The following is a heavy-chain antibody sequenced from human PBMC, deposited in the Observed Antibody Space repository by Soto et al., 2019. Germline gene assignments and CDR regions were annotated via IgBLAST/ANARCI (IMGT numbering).Heavy chain of an antibody. D-gene: IGHD2-15*01. Sequence: QITLKESGPTLVKPTQTLTLTCTFSGFSLSTSGVGVGWIRQPPGKALEWLALIYWDDDKRYSPSLKSRLTIIKDTTKTQVVLIMTNMDPVDTATYYCAHWFREAHCRGGSCSSPDYWGQGTLVTVSS. J-gene: IGHJ4*02. CDR2: IYWDDDK. V-gene: IGHV2-5*02. CDR1: GFSLSTSGVG. CDR3: AHWFREAHCRGGSCSSPDY.